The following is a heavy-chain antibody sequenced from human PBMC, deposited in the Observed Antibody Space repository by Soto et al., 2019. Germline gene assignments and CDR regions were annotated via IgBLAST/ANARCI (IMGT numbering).Heavy chain of an antibody. Sequence: GGSLRLSCAASGFTFSSYGMHWVRQAPGKGLEWVAVISYDGSNKYYADSVKGRFTISRDNSKNTLYLQMNSLRDEDTAVYYCAKARDGYKYDAFDIWGQGTMVTVSS. CDR3: AKARDGYKYDAFDI. J-gene: IGHJ3*02. CDR1: GFTFSSYG. D-gene: IGHD5-12*01. V-gene: IGHV3-30*18. CDR2: ISYDGSNK.